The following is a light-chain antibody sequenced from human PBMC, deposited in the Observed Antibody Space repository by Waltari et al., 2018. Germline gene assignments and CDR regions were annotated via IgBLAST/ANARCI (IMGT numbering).Light chain of an antibody. V-gene: IGLV2-23*01. CDR1: SSEFGSYYL. CDR3: CSYAGTGTWV. CDR2: EAT. J-gene: IGLJ3*02. Sequence: QSALTQPASVSGSPGQSIAISCTGTSSEFGSYYLVSWYQHHPGNAPKPIIYEATKRPSGVSNRFSGSQSGNTASLTVSGLQAEDEADYYCCSYAGTGTWVFGGGTKLTVL.